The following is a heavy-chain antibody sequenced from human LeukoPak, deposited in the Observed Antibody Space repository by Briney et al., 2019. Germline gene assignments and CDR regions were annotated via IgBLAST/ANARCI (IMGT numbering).Heavy chain of an antibody. CDR3: ARELRFLEWRTIDY. D-gene: IGHD3-3*01. CDR2: IWYDGSNK. CDR1: GFTFSRYA. V-gene: IGHV3-33*07. Sequence: GRSLRLSCAASGFTFSRYAMYWVRQAPGKGLEWVAVIWYDGSNKYYADSVKGRFTISRDNSKNTLYLQMNSLRAEDTAVYYCARELRFLEWRTIDYWGQGTLVTVSS. J-gene: IGHJ4*02.